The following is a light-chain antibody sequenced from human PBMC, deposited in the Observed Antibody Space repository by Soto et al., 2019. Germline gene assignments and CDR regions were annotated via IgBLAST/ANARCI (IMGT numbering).Light chain of an antibody. Sequence: DVQMTQSPSYLSASVGDSVTITCRASQGISSYLAWYQRKPGRVPKLLIYSASTLHSGVPSRFSGSGAGTDFILTISSRQPEVVATYYCQQFNSVPNIFGPGTNVYIK. CDR3: QQFNSVPNI. CDR2: SAS. CDR1: QGISSY. V-gene: IGKV1-27*01. J-gene: IGKJ3*01.